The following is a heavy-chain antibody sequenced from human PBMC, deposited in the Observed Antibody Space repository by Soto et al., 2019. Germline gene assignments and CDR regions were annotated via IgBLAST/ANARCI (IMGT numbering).Heavy chain of an antibody. CDR1: GFTFGDYA. J-gene: IGHJ6*02. V-gene: IGHV3-49*05. Sequence: KPGGSLRLSCTASGFTFGDYAMSWFRQAPGKGLEWVGFIRSKAYGGTTEYAASVRGRFTISRDDSKSIAYLQMNSLKTEDTAVYYCTRDGDTKLRYFDWLTYYYYGMDVWGQGTTVTVSS. CDR2: IRSKAYGGTT. D-gene: IGHD3-9*01. CDR3: TRDGDTKLRYFDWLTYYYYGMDV.